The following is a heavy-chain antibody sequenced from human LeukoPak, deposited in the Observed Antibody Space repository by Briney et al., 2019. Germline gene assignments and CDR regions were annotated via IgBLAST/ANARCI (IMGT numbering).Heavy chain of an antibody. D-gene: IGHD3-3*01. V-gene: IGHV1-69*05. CDR2: IIPIFGTA. CDR1: GGTFSSYA. CDR3: ARERSITIFGVVIPRHLDY. J-gene: IGHJ4*02. Sequence: GASVKVSCKASGGTFSSYAISWVRQAPGQGLEWMGRIIPIFGTANYAQKFQGRVTITTDESTSTAYMELSSLRSEDTAAYYCARERSITIFGVVIPRHLDYWGQGTLVTVSS.